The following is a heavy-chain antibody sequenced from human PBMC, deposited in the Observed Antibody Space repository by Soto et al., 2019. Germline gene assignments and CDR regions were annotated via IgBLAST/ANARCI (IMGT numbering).Heavy chain of an antibody. J-gene: IGHJ6*02. CDR2: INAGNGNT. V-gene: IGHV1-3*01. CDR1: GYTFTSYA. D-gene: IGHD3-9*01. CDR3: ARPDYDILTGYYPYGMDV. Sequence: ASVKVSCKASGYTFTSYAMHWVRQAPGQRLEWMGWINAGNGNTKYSQKFQGRVTITADESTSTAYMELSSLRSEDTAVYYCARPDYDILTGYYPYGMDVWGQGTTVTVSS.